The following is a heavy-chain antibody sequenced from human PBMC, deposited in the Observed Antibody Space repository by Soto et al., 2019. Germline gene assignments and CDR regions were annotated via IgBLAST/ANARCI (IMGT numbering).Heavy chain of an antibody. Sequence: QPGGSLRLSCAASGFTFSSYAMHWVRQAPGKGLEWVAVISYDGSNKYYADSVKGRFTISRDNSKNTLYLQMNSLRAEDTAVYYCARVGSLGAFDIWGQGTMVTVSS. D-gene: IGHD1-26*01. V-gene: IGHV3-30-3*01. J-gene: IGHJ3*02. CDR2: ISYDGSNK. CDR3: ARVGSLGAFDI. CDR1: GFTFSSYA.